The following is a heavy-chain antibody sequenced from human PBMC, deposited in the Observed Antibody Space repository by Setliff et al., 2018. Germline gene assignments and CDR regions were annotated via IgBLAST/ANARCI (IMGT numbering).Heavy chain of an antibody. J-gene: IGHJ5*02. CDR3: ARGRRGNYDFWSGYSNWFDP. CDR2: ISAYNGNT. CDR1: GYTFTSYG. Sequence: ASVKVSCKASGYTFTSYGISWVRQAPGQGLEWMGWISAYNGNTNYAQKLQGRVTMTTDTSTSTAYMELRSLRSDDTAVYYCARGRRGNYDFWSGYSNWFDPWGQGTLVTVSS. D-gene: IGHD3-3*01. V-gene: IGHV1-18*01.